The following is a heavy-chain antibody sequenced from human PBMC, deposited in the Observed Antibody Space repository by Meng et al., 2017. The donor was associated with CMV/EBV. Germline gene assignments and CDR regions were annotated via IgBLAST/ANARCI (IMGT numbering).Heavy chain of an antibody. J-gene: IGHJ5*02. CDR1: GFIFSSYA. CDR2: ISYDGSNK. CDR3: APGWFDP. V-gene: IGHV3-30-3*01. Sequence: QVQLVESGGGVVQPGRSLRLSCAASGFIFSSYAMHWVRQAPGKGLEWVAVISYDGSNKYYADSVKGRSTISRDNSKNTLYLQMNSLRAEDTAVYYCAPGWFDPWGQGTLVTVSS.